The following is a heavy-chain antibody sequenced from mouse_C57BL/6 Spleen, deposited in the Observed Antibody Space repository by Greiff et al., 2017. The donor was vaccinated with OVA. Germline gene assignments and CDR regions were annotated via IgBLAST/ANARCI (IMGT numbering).Heavy chain of an antibody. D-gene: IGHD4-1*01. CDR1: GYTFTDYN. CDR3: ARRNWDGTWFAY. V-gene: IGHV1-18*01. CDR2: INPNNGGT. Sequence: VQLQQSGPELVKPGASVKIPCKASGYTFTDYNMDWVRQSHGKSLEWIGDINPNNGGTIYNQKFKGKATLTVDKSSSTAYMELRSLTSEDTAVYYCARRNWDGTWFAYWGQGTLVTVSA. J-gene: IGHJ3*01.